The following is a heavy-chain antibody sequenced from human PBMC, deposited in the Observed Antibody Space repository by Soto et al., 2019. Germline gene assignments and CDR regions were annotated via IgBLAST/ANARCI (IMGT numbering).Heavy chain of an antibody. J-gene: IGHJ4*02. V-gene: IGHV3-33*01. D-gene: IGHD5-12*01. Sequence: QVQLVESGGGVVQPGRSLRLSCAASGFTFSSYRMHWVRQAPGKGLEWVAVIWYDGSNKYYADSVKGRFTITRDNSKNTLYLQMNSLRAEDTAVYYCARDALALYYFDYWGQGTLVTVSS. CDR2: IWYDGSNK. CDR1: GFTFSSYR. CDR3: ARDALALYYFDY.